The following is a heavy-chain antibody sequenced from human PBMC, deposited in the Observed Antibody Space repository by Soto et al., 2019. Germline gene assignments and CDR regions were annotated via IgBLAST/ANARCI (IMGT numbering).Heavy chain of an antibody. CDR3: AILRFLEWLSIDYYGMDV. J-gene: IGHJ6*02. CDR1: GYSFTSYW. D-gene: IGHD3-3*01. Sequence: GESLKISCKGSGYSFTSYWISWVRQMPGKGLEWMGRIDPSDSYTNYSPSFQGHVTISADKSISTAYLQWSSLKASDTTMYYCAILRFLEWLSIDYYGMDVWGQGTMVTVSS. CDR2: IDPSDSYT. V-gene: IGHV5-10-1*01.